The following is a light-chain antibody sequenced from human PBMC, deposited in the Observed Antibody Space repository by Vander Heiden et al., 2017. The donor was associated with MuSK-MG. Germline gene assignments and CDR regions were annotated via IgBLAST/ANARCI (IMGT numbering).Light chain of an antibody. V-gene: IGLV1-44*01. CDR2: SNN. CDR1: RSNIGSNT. J-gene: IGLJ2*01. CDR3: STWDDSLNGVV. Sequence: QSVLTQPPSASGAPGQRVTIPCSGSRSNIGSNTVNWYHQVPGTAPKLLMYSNNQRPSGVPDRFSGSKSGTSASLAISGLQSEDEADYYCSTWDDSLNGVVFGGGTKVTVL.